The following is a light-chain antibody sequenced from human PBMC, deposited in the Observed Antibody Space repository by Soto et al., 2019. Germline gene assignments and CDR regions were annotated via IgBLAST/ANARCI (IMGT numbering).Light chain of an antibody. Sequence: EFVLTQSPATLSLSPGERATLSCRASQCVSSYLAWYQQKPGQAPRLLIYDASNRATGIPARFSGSGSGTDFTLTISSLDPEDFAVYYCQQRSNWPITFGQGTRLEIK. CDR1: QCVSSY. CDR3: QQRSNWPIT. V-gene: IGKV3-11*01. CDR2: DAS. J-gene: IGKJ5*01.